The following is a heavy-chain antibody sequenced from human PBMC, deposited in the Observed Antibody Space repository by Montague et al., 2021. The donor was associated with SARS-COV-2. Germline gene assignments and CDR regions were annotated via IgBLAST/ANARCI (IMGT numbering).Heavy chain of an antibody. CDR2: IDWDDDK. CDR3: ARIRDYDILTGSYSGFDY. V-gene: IGHV2-70*01. D-gene: IGHD3-9*01. J-gene: IGHJ4*02. CDR1: GFSPSTSGMC. Sequence: PALVKPTQTLTLTCTFSGFSPSTSGMCVSWIRQPPGKALEWLALIDWDDDKYYSTSLKTRLTISKDTSKNRVVLTMTNMDPVDTATYYCARIRDYDILTGSYSGFDYWGQGTLVTVSS.